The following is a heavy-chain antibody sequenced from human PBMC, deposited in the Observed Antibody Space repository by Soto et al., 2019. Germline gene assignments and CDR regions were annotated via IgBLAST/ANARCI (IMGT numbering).Heavy chain of an antibody. J-gene: IGHJ4*02. V-gene: IGHV4-39*01. CDR2: IYYSGST. CDR3: ARSWTGTLFDY. D-gene: IGHD1-1*01. Sequence: QLQLQESGPGLVKPSETLSLTCTVSGGSISSSSYYWGWIRQPPGKGLEWIGNIYYSGSTYYNPSLKRRVTISADTSKNQFSLKLSSVTAADTAVYYCARSWTGTLFDYWGQGTLVTVSS. CDR1: GGSISSSSYY.